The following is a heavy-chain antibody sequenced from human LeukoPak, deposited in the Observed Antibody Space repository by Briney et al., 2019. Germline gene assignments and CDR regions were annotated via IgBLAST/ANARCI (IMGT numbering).Heavy chain of an antibody. D-gene: IGHD3-22*01. CDR3: AKDMNYDSSGYDFDY. V-gene: IGHV1-46*01. CDR2: INPSGGST. J-gene: IGHJ4*02. CDR1: GYTFTSYY. Sequence: ASVKVSCKASGYTFTSYYMHWVRQAPGQGLEWMGIINPSGGSTSYAQKFQGRVTMTRDTSTSTVYMELSSLRAEDTALYYCAKDMNYDSSGYDFDYWGQGTLVTVSS.